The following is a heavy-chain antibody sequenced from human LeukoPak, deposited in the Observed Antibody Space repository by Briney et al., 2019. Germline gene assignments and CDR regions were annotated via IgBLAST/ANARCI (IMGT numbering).Heavy chain of an antibody. Sequence: GASVTVSCKASGYTFTGYYMHWVRQAPGQGLEWMGWINPNSGGTNYAQKFQGRVTMTRDTSISTAYMELSRLRSDDTAVYYCARADTIFGVVAFDYWGQGTLVTVSS. CDR1: GYTFTGYY. D-gene: IGHD3-3*01. J-gene: IGHJ4*02. CDR2: INPNSGGT. V-gene: IGHV1-2*02. CDR3: ARADTIFGVVAFDY.